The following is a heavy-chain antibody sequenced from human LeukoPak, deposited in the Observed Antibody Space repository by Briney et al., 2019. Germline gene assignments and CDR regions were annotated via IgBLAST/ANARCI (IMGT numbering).Heavy chain of an antibody. CDR3: AKSLFTSATGTGRAFHI. CDR1: GFTFGRFP. J-gene: IGHJ3*02. Sequence: GGPLRLPVPALGFTFGRFPMGGVGRAPGRGLEWSSAFSAGGDVTFYADSLRGRFTISRDNSKSTLYLQMNGLRAGDTAIFYCAKSLFTSATGTGRAFHIWGQGTRVTVSS. D-gene: IGHD1-1*01. CDR2: FSAGGDVT. V-gene: IGHV3-23*01.